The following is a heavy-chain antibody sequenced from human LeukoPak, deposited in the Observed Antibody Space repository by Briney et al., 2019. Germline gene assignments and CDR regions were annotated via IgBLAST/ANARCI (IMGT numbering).Heavy chain of an antibody. CDR1: GYTFTNYY. CDR2: INPSGGST. Sequence: EAPVTVSRKASGYTFTNYYMVWVRQAPGQGPEWMGIINPSGGSTTYAQKFQGRVTVTRDTSTSTVYMELSSLRSEDTAIYYCARGGAGDMYNFFDPWGQGTLVTVSS. J-gene: IGHJ5*02. D-gene: IGHD3-16*01. CDR3: ARGGAGDMYNFFDP. V-gene: IGHV1-46*01.